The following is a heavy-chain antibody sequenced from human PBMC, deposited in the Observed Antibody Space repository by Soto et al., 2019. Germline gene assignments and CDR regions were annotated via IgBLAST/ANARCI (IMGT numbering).Heavy chain of an antibody. V-gene: IGHV1-18*01. CDR1: GYTFSSYG. CDR3: ARDSVFWSGHSTSGGAY. J-gene: IGHJ4*02. CDR2: ISAYNGNT. D-gene: IGHD3-3*01. Sequence: GASVKVSCKASGYTFSSYGISWVRQAPGQGLEWMGWISAYNGNTNYAQKLQGRVTMTTDTSTSTAYMELRSLRSDDTAVYYCARDSVFWSGHSTSGGAYWGQGTLVTVSS.